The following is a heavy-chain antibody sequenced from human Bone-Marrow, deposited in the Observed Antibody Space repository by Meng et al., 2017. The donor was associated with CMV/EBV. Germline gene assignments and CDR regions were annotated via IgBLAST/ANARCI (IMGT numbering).Heavy chain of an antibody. CDR1: EYTFTDYH. CDR2: INPSSGGT. CDR3: ASGIEYSTSSENY. D-gene: IGHD6-6*01. J-gene: IGHJ4*02. Sequence: CKAAEYTFTDYHVHWVRQAPGQGLEWLGWINPSSGGTNYAQKLQDRVTMTRNTSISTVYMELSRLRSDDTAIYYCASGIEYSTSSENYWGQGTLVTVSS. V-gene: IGHV1-2*02.